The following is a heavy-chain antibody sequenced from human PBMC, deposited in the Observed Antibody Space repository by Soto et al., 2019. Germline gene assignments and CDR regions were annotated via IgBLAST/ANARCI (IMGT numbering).Heavy chain of an antibody. V-gene: IGHV3-23*03. CDR3: ARRTSGSFGY. CDR1: GFTFSDYT. CDR2: ILSDYNT. D-gene: IGHD6-19*01. J-gene: IGHJ4*02. Sequence: EVQLLDSGGGLVQPGGSLTLSCAASGFTFSDYTMSWVRQAPGKVLECITVILSDYNTYYAGSVRGRFTISRDNSKNTLYLEMNSLRAEDTAVYYCARRTSGSFGYWGQGALGTVAS.